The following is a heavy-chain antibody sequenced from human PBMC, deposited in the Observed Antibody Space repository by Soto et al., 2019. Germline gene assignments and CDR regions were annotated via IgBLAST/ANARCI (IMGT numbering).Heavy chain of an antibody. Sequence: GPTLLNPTETLPLTCTVSGISLSNSRVGVSWVRQPPGKALEWLAHIFSTDEKSYSASLKSRLTISKDTSKSKVILTLTNLDPVNTATYVCERYANDCEGPQYYYGLDVWGQGTTVTVSS. V-gene: IGHV2-26*01. J-gene: IGHJ6*02. CDR2: IFSTDEK. CDR3: ERYANDCEGPQYYYGLDV. D-gene: IGHD2-21*01. CDR1: GISLSNSRVG.